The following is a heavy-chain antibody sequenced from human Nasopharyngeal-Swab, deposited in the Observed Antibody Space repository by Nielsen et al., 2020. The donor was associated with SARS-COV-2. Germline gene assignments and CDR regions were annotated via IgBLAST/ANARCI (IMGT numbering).Heavy chain of an antibody. Sequence: GESLKISCAASGFTFSSYGMYWVRQAPGQGLVCVSQINVDGSSINCADSVKGRFTTSRDNAKNTLYLQMNSLRAEDTAVYYCTRNHLGLGIWGQGTVVTVSS. CDR1: GFTFSSYG. V-gene: IGHV3-74*01. CDR2: INVDGSSI. D-gene: IGHD3-16*01. J-gene: IGHJ3*02. CDR3: TRNHLGLGI.